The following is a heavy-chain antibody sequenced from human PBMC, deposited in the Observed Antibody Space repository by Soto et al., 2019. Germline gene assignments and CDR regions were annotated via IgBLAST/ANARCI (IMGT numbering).Heavy chain of an antibody. Sequence: ASVKVSCKASGYTFTGYYMHWVRQAPGQGLEWMGWINPNSGGTNYAQKFQGRVTMTRDTSISTAYMELSRLRSDDTAVYYCARDLEYRYGYSDYWGQGNLVTVSS. V-gene: IGHV1-2*02. J-gene: IGHJ4*02. D-gene: IGHD5-18*01. CDR3: ARDLEYRYGYSDY. CDR1: GYTFTGYY. CDR2: INPNSGGT.